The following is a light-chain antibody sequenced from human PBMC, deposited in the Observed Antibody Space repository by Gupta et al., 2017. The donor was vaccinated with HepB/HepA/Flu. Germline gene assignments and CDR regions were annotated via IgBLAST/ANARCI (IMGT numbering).Light chain of an antibody. CDR3: SSFTYTPTLVV. CDR1: GSDFGDFDH. J-gene: IGLJ2*01. V-gene: IGLV2-14*03. CDR2: DVT. Sequence: SALPPPASVSGSPGPSITISCTSTGSDFGDFDHVTWYRPHPGRAPKLLISDVTNRPSGVSGRFSGSKSGNTASLTISGLQAEEEGDYYCSSFTYTPTLVVFGGGTKVTVL.